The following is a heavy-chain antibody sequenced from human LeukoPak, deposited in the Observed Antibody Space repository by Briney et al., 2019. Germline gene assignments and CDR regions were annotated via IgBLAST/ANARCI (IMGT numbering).Heavy chain of an antibody. D-gene: IGHD3-22*01. V-gene: IGHV3-30*18. CDR3: AKEMNYYHSSAFDY. J-gene: IGHJ4*02. Sequence: GGSLRLSCAASGFTFSSYGVHWVRQAPGKGLEWVAVLSYDGGNKYYADSVKGRFTISRDNSKNTLYLQMNSLRAEDTAVYYCAKEMNYYHSSAFDYWGQETLVTVSS. CDR2: LSYDGGNK. CDR1: GFTFSSYG.